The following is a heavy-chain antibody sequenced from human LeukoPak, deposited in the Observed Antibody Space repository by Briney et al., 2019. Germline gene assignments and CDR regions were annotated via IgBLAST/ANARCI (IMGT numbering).Heavy chain of an antibody. CDR2: IYYSGST. Sequence: SETLSLTCTVSGGSISSGGYYWSWIRQHPGKGLEWIGYIYYSGSTYYNPSLKSRVTISVDTSKNQFSLKLSSVTAADTAVYYCARGALNYYDSSGYPANYYFDYWGQGTLVTVSS. CDR1: GGSISSGGYY. V-gene: IGHV4-31*03. J-gene: IGHJ4*02. D-gene: IGHD3-22*01. CDR3: ARGALNYYDSSGYPANYYFDY.